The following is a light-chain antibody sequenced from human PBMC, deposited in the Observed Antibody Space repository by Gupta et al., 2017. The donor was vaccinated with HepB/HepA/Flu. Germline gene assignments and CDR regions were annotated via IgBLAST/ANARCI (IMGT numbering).Light chain of an antibody. V-gene: IGLV2-8*01. CDR2: EVS. CDR1: SSDSHF. Sequence: QSALTQPPSASGSPGQSVTISCTGTSSDSHFVSWYQHHPGKAPKLMIYEVSKRPSGVPDRFSGSKSGTTASLTVSGLQAEDEADYYCGSYAGSKYFLFGGGTKLTVL. J-gene: IGLJ2*01. CDR3: GSYAGSKYFL.